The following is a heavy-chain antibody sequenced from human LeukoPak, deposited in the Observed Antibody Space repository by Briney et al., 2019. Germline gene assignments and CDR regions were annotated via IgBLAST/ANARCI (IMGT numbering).Heavy chain of an antibody. CDR2: IYHSGST. CDR1: GGSISSGSYY. D-gene: IGHD5-18*01. J-gene: IGHJ4*02. V-gene: IGHV4-39*07. Sequence: SETLSLTCTVSGGSISSGSYYWSWIRQPPGKGLEWIGSIYHSGSTYYNPSLKSRVTISVDTSKNQFSLKLSSVTAADTAVYYCADLWLNYWGRGTLVTVSS. CDR3: ADLWLNY.